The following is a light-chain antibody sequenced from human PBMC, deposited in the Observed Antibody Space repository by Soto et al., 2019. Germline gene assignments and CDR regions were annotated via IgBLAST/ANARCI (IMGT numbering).Light chain of an antibody. V-gene: IGKV3-15*01. J-gene: IGKJ3*01. Sequence: SLGTLSLTPGERATLSCRASQSAGGNLAWYQQKPGQGPRLLIYGASTRATGIPARFSGSGSGTGFTLTISSLQSEDFTVYYCQQYNMLPFTFGPGGIVDI. CDR1: QSAGGN. CDR3: QQYNMLPFT. CDR2: GAS.